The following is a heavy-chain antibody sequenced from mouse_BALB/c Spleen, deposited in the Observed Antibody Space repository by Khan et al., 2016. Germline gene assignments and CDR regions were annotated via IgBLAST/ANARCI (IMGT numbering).Heavy chain of an antibody. CDR3: SSDYGGFAY. V-gene: IGHV2-6-7*01. CDR1: GFSLTGYG. Sequence: VQLQESGPGLVAPSQSLSITCTVSGFSLTGYGVNWVRQPPGKGLEWLGKIWGDGRTDYNSALKSRVSISKDNSKSQVFLKMNSLQTDDTANYYCSSDYGGFAYWGQGTLVIVSA. CDR2: IWGDGRT. J-gene: IGHJ3*01. D-gene: IGHD1-2*01.